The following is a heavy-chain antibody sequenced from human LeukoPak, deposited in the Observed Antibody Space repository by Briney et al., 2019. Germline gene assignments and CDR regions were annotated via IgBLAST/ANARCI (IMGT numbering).Heavy chain of an antibody. CDR1: GFTFSSYS. Sequence: GGSLRLSCAASGFTFSSYSMNWVRQAPGKGLEWVSYISSSSSTIYYADSVKGRFTISRDNAKNSLYLQMNSLRAEDTAVYYCARESYNWNDSAFDIWGQGTMVTVSS. CDR2: ISSSSSTI. CDR3: ARESYNWNDSAFDI. D-gene: IGHD1-1*01. V-gene: IGHV3-48*01. J-gene: IGHJ3*02.